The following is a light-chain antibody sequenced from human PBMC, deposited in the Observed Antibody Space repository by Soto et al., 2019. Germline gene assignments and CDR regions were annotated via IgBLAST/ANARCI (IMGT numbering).Light chain of an antibody. V-gene: IGLV4-69*01. CDR1: RGHSSYA. CDR2: LSSDGSH. J-gene: IGLJ2*01. Sequence: QPVLTQSPSASASLGASVKLTCTLSRGHSSYAIAWHQQQPEKGPRYLMKLSSDGSHSKGDGIPDRFSGSSSGAERYLTISSLQSEDEADDYCQTWDTGARVVFGGGTTVTVL. CDR3: QTWDTGARVV.